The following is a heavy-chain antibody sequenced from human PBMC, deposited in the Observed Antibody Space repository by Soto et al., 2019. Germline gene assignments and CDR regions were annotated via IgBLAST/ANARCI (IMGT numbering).Heavy chain of an antibody. V-gene: IGHV3-48*03. CDR1: GFPFSSYE. Sequence: LRLSCAASGFPFSSYEMNWVRQAPGRGLEWVSYISSSGSTIYYADSVKGRFTISRDNAKNSLYLHMNSLRAEDTAVYYCARGSSSWYLDAFDIWGQGTMVTVS. J-gene: IGHJ3*02. CDR2: ISSSGSTI. D-gene: IGHD6-13*01. CDR3: ARGSSSWYLDAFDI.